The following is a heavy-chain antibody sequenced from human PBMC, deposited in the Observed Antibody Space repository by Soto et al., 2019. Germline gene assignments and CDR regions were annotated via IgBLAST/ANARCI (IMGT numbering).Heavy chain of an antibody. Sequence: PGGSLRLSCVVSGVTINNFYMSWVRQAPGGGLQWGSVIYSEGPTYYADSVKGRFTISRDISKSTLYFPMDNLRAEDTAVYYCARGKGRDAYNPPLYWGPGPRVSVSS. CDR2: IYSEGPT. CDR1: GVTINNFY. V-gene: IGHV3-53*01. J-gene: IGHJ4*01. D-gene: IGHD1-1*01. CDR3: ARGKGRDAYNPPLY.